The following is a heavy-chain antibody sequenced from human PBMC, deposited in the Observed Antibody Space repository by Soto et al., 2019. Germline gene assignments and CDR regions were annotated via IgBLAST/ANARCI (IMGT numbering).Heavy chain of an antibody. CDR2: ISSSSSYI. V-gene: IGHV3-21*01. D-gene: IGHD1-26*01. CDR1: GFTFSSYS. Sequence: GGSLRLSCAASGFTFSSYSMNWVRQAPGKGLEWVSSISSSSSYIYYADSVKGRFTISRDNAKNSLYLQMNSLRAEDTAVYYCARDKRSHTSAFDIWGQGTVVTVSS. CDR3: ARDKRSHTSAFDI. J-gene: IGHJ3*02.